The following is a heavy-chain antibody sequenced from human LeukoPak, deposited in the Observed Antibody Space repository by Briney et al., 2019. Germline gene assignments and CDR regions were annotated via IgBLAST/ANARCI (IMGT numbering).Heavy chain of an antibody. CDR1: GFTSGFTFSDYE. CDR3: TTITVAAAFDY. Sequence: GGSLRLSCAVSGFTSGFTFSDYELNWVRQAPGKGLEWVSYISSSGSTKYYADSVKGRFTISRDNAKNSLYLQMNSLRAEDTAVYYCTTITVAAAFDYWGQGTLVTVSS. CDR2: ISSSGSTK. D-gene: IGHD6-19*01. J-gene: IGHJ4*02. V-gene: IGHV3-48*03.